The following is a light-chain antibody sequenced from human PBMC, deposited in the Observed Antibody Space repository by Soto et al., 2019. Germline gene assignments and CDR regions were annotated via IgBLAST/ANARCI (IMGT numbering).Light chain of an antibody. Sequence: IVLTQSPGTLSLTPGERATLSCRASQSVSSSYLAWYQQKPGQAPRLLIYGASSRATGIPDRFSGSGSGTDFTLTISRLEPEDSAVYYCQQYGSSPPFTSRPGTKVDIK. J-gene: IGKJ3*01. CDR2: GAS. CDR1: QSVSSSY. CDR3: QQYGSSPPFT. V-gene: IGKV3-20*01.